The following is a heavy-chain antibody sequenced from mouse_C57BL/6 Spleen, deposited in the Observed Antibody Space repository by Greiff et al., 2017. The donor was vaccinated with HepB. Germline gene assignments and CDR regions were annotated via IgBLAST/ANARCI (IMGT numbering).Heavy chain of an antibody. Sequence: VQLKESGGDLVKPGGSLKLSCAASGFTFSSYGMSWVRQTPDKRLEWVATISSGGSYTYYPDSVKGRFTIFRDNAKNTLYLQMSSLKSEDTAMYYCARDYGSRYYFDYWGQGTTLTVSS. CDR2: ISSGGSYT. V-gene: IGHV5-6*01. CDR1: GFTFSSYG. CDR3: ARDYGSRYYFDY. D-gene: IGHD1-1*01. J-gene: IGHJ2*01.